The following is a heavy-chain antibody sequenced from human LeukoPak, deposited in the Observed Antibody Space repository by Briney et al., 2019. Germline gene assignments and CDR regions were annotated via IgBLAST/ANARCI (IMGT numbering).Heavy chain of an antibody. CDR1: GFIFSSYV. J-gene: IGHJ5*02. CDR2: ISVGGGDT. V-gene: IGHV3-21*01. D-gene: IGHD3-3*01. CDR3: ARGWTYYDFWSGYA. Sequence: GGSLRLSCEASGFIFSSYVMGWVRQAPGKGLERVSSISVGGGDTFTADSVKGRFTISRDNAKNSLYLQMNSLRAEDTAVYYCARGWTYYDFWSGYAWSQGTLVTVSS.